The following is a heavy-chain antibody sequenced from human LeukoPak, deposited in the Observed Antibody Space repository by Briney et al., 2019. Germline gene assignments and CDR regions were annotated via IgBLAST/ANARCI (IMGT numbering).Heavy chain of an antibody. J-gene: IGHJ4*02. CDR3: ARKCSSTSCYHFDY. D-gene: IGHD2-2*01. CDR2: ISSSSSYI. CDR1: GFTFSSYS. V-gene: IGHV3-21*01. Sequence: GSLRLSCAASGFTFSSYSMNWVRQAPGKGLEWVSSISSSSSYIYYADSVKGRFTISRDNAKNSLYLQMNSLRAEDTAVYYCARKCSSTSCYHFDYWGQGTLVTVSS.